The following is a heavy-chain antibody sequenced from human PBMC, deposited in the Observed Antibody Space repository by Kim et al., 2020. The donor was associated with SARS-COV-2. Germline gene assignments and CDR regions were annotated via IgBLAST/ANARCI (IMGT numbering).Heavy chain of an antibody. CDR2: IYYSGST. CDR1: GGSISSSSYY. Sequence: SETLSLTCTVSGGSISSSSYYWGWIRQPPGKGLEWIGSIYYSGSTYYNPSLKSRVTISVDTSKNQFSLKLSSVTAADTAVYYCARHRGHENYFDYWGQGTLVTVSS. J-gene: IGHJ4*02. CDR3: ARHRGHENYFDY. V-gene: IGHV4-39*01.